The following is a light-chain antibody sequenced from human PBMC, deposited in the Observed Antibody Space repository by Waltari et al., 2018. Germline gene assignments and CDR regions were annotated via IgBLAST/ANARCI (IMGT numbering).Light chain of an antibody. CDR3: SSYTSSNTWV. V-gene: IGLV2-14*01. CDR1: SSDVGGYKY. J-gene: IGLJ3*02. CDR2: DVS. Sequence: QSALTQPASVSGSPGQSITIPCTETSSDVGGYKYVYWYQQHPGKAPKLMIYDVSERPSGVSNHFSGSKSGNTASLTISGLQAEDEADYYCSSYTSSNTWVFGGGTKLTVL.